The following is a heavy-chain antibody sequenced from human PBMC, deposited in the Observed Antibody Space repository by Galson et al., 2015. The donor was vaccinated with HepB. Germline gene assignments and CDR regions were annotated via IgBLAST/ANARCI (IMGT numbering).Heavy chain of an antibody. J-gene: IGHJ3*02. CDR3: ARDSAYDSSGPYYAFDI. V-gene: IGHV3-11*06. CDR2: ISSSGSYT. Sequence: SLRLSCAASGFSFSDYHMSWIRQAPGKGLEWVSYISSSGSYTNYADSVKGRFSISRDNAKNSLYLQMNSLRAEDTAVYYCARDSAYDSSGPYYAFDIWGQGTMATVSS. CDR1: GFSFSDYH. D-gene: IGHD3-22*01.